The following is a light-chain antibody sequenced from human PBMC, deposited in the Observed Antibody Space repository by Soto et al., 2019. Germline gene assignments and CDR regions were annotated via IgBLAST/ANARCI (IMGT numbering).Light chain of an antibody. CDR1: PGFSANN. V-gene: IGKV3-20*01. Sequence: VCTQSQATLTLSPGERATLSCRAMPGFSANNLAWYQHKAGQTPRLLIYGASSRATGIPDRFSGSGSGTDLTLTISGLEPDDLAVYYCLQYGSSPRTFGRGTKVDIK. J-gene: IGKJ4*02. CDR3: LQYGSSPRT. CDR2: GAS.